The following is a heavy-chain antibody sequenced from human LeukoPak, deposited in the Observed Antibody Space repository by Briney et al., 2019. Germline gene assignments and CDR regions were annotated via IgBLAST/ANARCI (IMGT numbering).Heavy chain of an antibody. V-gene: IGHV1-2*02. CDR3: ARVGLQQRARTLRFDY. CDR1: GDTFTGDY. D-gene: IGHD6-13*01. J-gene: IGHJ4*02. CDR2: INPNSGGT. Sequence: ASVNVSCKASGDTFTGDYMDWGRQAPGQGLEWMGWINPNSGGTNSAQKFPGRVTMTRDTSISTAYMALSRLRSADTAVYYCARVGLQQRARTLRFDYWGQGTLVTASS.